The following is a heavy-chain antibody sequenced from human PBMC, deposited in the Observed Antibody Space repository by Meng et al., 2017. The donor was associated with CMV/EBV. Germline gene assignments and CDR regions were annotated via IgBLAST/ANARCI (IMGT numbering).Heavy chain of an antibody. V-gene: IGHV5-51*01. CDR1: GYSFTSYW. CDR2: IYPGDSDT. Sequence: KVSCKGSGYSFTSYWIGWVRQTPGKGLEWMGIIYPGDSDTRYSPSFQGQVTISADKSISTAYLQWSSLKASDTAMYYCASSVTTAGFDYWGQGTPVTVSS. CDR3: ASSVTTAGFDY. J-gene: IGHJ4*02. D-gene: IGHD4-11*01.